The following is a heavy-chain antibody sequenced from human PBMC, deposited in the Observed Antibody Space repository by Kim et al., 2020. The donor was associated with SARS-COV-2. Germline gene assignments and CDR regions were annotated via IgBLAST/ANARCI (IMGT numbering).Heavy chain of an antibody. CDR3: AKGVIGYDFWSGYFGY. CDR1: GFTFSSYA. V-gene: IGHV3-23*01. Sequence: GGSLRLSCAASGFTFSSYAMSWVRQAPGKGLEWVSAISGSGGRTYYADSVKGRFTISRDNSKNTLYLQMNSLRAEDTAVYYCAKGVIGYDFWSGYFGYWGQGPLATVSS. D-gene: IGHD3-3*01. CDR2: ISGSGGRT. J-gene: IGHJ4*02.